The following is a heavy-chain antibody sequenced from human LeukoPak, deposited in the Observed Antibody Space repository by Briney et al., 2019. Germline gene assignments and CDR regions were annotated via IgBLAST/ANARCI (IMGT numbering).Heavy chain of an antibody. D-gene: IGHD1-26*01. CDR2: IRKKANSYTT. Sequence: GGSLRLSCAASGFTFSDHYMDWVRQAPGEGLEWVGRIRKKANSYTTEYAASVKGRFTISRDDSKTSLYLQMNSLTTEDTAVYYCARVGGVSGSYTFDIWGQGTMVTVSS. J-gene: IGHJ3*02. V-gene: IGHV3-72*01. CDR3: ARVGGVSGSYTFDI. CDR1: GFTFSDHY.